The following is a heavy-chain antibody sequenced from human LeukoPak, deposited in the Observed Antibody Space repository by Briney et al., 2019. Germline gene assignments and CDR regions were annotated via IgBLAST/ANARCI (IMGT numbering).Heavy chain of an antibody. CDR3: ARDTVTTSPYYYYYMDV. CDR1: GDSISGSSYY. CDR2: VYYTGST. Sequence: SETLSLTCTVSGDSISGSSYYWAWIRQPPGKGLEWIGSVYYTGSTNYNPSLKSRVTISVDTSKNQFSLKLSSVTAADTAVYYCARDTVTTSPYYYYYMDVWGKGTTVTVSS. D-gene: IGHD4-17*01. V-gene: IGHV4-39*07. J-gene: IGHJ6*03.